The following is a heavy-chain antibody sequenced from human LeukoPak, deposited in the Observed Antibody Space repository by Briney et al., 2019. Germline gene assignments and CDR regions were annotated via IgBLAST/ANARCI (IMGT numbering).Heavy chain of an antibody. D-gene: IGHD2-2*01. Sequence: GRSLRLSCAASGFTFDDYAMHWVRQAPGKGLEWVSGISWNSGSIGYADSVKGRFTISRDNAKNSLYLQMNSLRAEDMALYYCAKEACSSTSCYHDAFDIWGQGTMVTVSS. CDR1: GFTFDDYA. V-gene: IGHV3-9*03. CDR2: ISWNSGSI. J-gene: IGHJ3*02. CDR3: AKEACSSTSCYHDAFDI.